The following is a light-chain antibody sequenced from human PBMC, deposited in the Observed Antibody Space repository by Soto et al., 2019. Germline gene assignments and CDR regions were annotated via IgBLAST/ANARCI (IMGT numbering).Light chain of an antibody. CDR1: QTISNS. CDR2: DSS. V-gene: IGKV3-11*01. CDR3: QQRNSWPPPT. J-gene: IGKJ4*01. Sequence: EIALTQSPATLSLSPGERATLSCRASQTISNSLAWYQEKPGQAPRLLIYDSSNRATGIPPRFSGSGSGTDFSLTISSLAPEDFAVYYCQQRNSWPPPTFGGGTRVEI.